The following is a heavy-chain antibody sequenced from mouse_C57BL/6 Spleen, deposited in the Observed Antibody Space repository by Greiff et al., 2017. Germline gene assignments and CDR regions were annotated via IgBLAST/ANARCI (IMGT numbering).Heavy chain of an antibody. V-gene: IGHV1-15*01. CDR3: TRGPY. CDR2: IDPETGGT. CDR1: GYTFTDYE. Sequence: VQLQQSGAELVRPGASVTLSCKASGYTFTDYEMHWVKQTPVHGLEWIGAIDPETGGTAYNQKFKGKAILTADKSTITAYMELRSLTSEDSSVYYCTRGPYWGQGTSVTVSS. J-gene: IGHJ4*01.